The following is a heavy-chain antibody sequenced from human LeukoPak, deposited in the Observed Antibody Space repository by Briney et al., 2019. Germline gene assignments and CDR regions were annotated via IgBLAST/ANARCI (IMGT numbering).Heavy chain of an antibody. J-gene: IGHJ4*02. Sequence: SETLSLTCTVSGGSISSSSYYWGWIRQPPGKGLAWIGSIYYSGSTYYSPSLKSRVTISVDTSKNQFSLKLSSVTAADTAVYYCASQVATISHFDYWGQGTLVTVSS. V-gene: IGHV4-39*01. D-gene: IGHD5-12*01. CDR2: IYYSGST. CDR3: ASQVATISHFDY. CDR1: GGSISSSSYY.